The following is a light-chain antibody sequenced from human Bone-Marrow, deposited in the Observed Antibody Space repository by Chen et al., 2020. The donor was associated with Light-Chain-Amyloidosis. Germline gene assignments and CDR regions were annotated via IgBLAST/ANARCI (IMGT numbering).Light chain of an antibody. V-gene: IGLV3-21*02. CDR1: NIGSTS. Sequence: SYVLTQTSSVSVAPGQTDTIARGGNNIGSTSVHWYQQTPGQAPLLVVYDDSDRPSGIPERLSGSNSGNTATLTISRVEAGDEADYYCQVWDRSSDRPVFGGGTKLTVL. CDR2: DDS. CDR3: QVWDRSSDRPV. J-gene: IGLJ3*02.